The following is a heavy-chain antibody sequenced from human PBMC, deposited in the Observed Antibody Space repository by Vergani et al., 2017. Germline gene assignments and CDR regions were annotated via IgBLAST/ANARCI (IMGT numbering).Heavy chain of an antibody. J-gene: IGHJ3*02. CDR1: GYTFTSYY. CDR3: ARATVGATPNDAFDI. CDR2: IIPIFGTA. V-gene: IGHV1-69*06. D-gene: IGHD1-26*01. Sequence: QVQLVQSGAEVKKPGASVKVSCKASGYTFTSYYMHWVRQAPGQGLEWMGGIIPIFGTANYAQKFQGRVTITADKSTSTAYMELSSLRSEDTAVYYCARATVGATPNDAFDIWGQGTMVTVSS.